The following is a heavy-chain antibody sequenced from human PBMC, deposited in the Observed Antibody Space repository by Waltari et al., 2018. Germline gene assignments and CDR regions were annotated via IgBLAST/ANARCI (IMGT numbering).Heavy chain of an antibody. CDR1: GFNFGNYA. D-gene: IGHD6-19*01. CDR2: MSGTGDYT. CDR3: AKDQAEWLVLDGYFDS. J-gene: IGHJ4*02. Sequence: EVQLLESVGDLEQPGGSLRISCVGSGFNFGNYAMNWVRQAPGKGLEWVSTMSGTGDYTYYADSVKGRFTISRDNSKNTVFLHMNNLRVEDTAIYFCAKDQAEWLVLDGYFDSWGQGTPVTVSS. V-gene: IGHV3-23*01.